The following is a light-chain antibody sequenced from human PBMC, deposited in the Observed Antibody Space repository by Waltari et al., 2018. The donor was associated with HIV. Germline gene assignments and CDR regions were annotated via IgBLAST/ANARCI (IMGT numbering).Light chain of an antibody. CDR3: CSYGDDDTWV. Sequence: QSALTQPRSVSGSPGQSVTISCTGTSSDVGDYNYVSWYQQHPGKAPKLLIFDVNKRTTGVPDRFSDYKSGNAASRTISGLQAEDEADYYGCSYGDDDTWVFGGGTKLTVL. CDR2: DVN. J-gene: IGLJ3*02. CDR1: SSDVGDYNY. V-gene: IGLV2-11*01.